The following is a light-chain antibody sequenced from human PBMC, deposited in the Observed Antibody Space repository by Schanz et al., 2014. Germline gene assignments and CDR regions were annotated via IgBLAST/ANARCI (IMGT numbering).Light chain of an antibody. V-gene: IGLV2-14*03. CDR1: SSDIGRYNY. CDR2: DVS. Sequence: QSALTQPPSASGSPGQSVTISCTGTSSDIGRYNYVSWYQHHPGKAPKLLIYDVSNRPSGVSNRFSGSKSGNTASLTISGLQAEDEADYYCSSYTSSSTHVVFGGGTKLTVL. J-gene: IGLJ2*01. CDR3: SSYTSSSTHVV.